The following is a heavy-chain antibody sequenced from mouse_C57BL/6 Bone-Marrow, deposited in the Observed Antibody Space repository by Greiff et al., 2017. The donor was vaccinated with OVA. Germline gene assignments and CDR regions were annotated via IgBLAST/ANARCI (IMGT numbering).Heavy chain of an antibody. D-gene: IGHD1-1*01. CDR3: TTYYGSSYVKYFDV. V-gene: IGHV14-4*01. J-gene: IGHJ1*03. Sequence: EVKLQESGAELVRPGASVKLSCTASGFNIKDDYMHWVKQRPEQGLEWIGWIDPENGDTEYASKFQGKATITADTSSNTAYLQLSSLTSEDTAVYYCTTYYGSSYVKYFDVWGTGTTVTVSS. CDR2: IDPENGDT. CDR1: GFNIKDDY.